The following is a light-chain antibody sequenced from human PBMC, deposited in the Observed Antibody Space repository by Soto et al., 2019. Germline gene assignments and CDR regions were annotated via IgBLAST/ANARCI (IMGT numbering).Light chain of an antibody. CDR2: GAS. V-gene: IGKV3-15*01. CDR3: QQYNNWPYT. J-gene: IGKJ2*01. CDR1: QSVSSN. Sequence: EIVMTQSPATLSVSPGERATLSCRASQSVSSNLAWYQQKPGQAPRLLIYGASTRATGIPARFSGSGSGTDFTLTISSLQSEDFAVYYCQQYNNWPYTLGQGTKLEIK.